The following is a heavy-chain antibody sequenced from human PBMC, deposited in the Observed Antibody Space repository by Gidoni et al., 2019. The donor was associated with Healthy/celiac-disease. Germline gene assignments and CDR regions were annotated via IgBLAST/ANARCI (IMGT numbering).Heavy chain of an antibody. Sequence: VQLQQWGAGLLKPSETLSLTCAVSGGSFSGYYWSWIRQPPWAGLEWIGEINHSGSTNYNPSLKSRVTISVDTSKNQFSLKLSSVTAADTAVYYCARPFPYAILTRQPFDIWGQGTMVTVSS. CDR2: INHSGST. V-gene: IGHV4-34*01. CDR3: ARPFPYAILTRQPFDI. CDR1: GGSFSGYY. J-gene: IGHJ3*02. D-gene: IGHD3-9*01.